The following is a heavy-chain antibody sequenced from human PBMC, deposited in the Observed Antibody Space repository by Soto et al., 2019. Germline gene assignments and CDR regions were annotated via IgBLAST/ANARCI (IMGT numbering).Heavy chain of an antibody. Sequence: QVHLVESGGGVVQPGRSLRLSCAASGFTFNTYGMHWVRQAPGKGLEWVAVISYDGGNKFYADSVKGRFTISRDNSKNTLYLQMNSLRADDTAVYYCAKGGYDEHYFDYWGQGTLVTVSS. J-gene: IGHJ4*02. CDR1: GFTFNTYG. CDR3: AKGGYDEHYFDY. V-gene: IGHV3-30*18. CDR2: ISYDGGNK. D-gene: IGHD2-2*01.